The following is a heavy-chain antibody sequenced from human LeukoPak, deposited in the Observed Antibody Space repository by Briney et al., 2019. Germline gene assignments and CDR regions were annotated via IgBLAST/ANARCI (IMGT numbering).Heavy chain of an antibody. CDR2: IWYDGSNK. D-gene: IGHD5-12*01. Sequence: GGSLRLSCAASGFTFSSYAMHWVRQAPGKGLEWVAVIWYDGSNKYYADSVKGRFTISRDNSKNTLYLQMNSLRAEDTAVYYCAREGGDYDCPDYWGQGTLVTVSS. J-gene: IGHJ4*02. CDR3: AREGGDYDCPDY. V-gene: IGHV3-33*08. CDR1: GFTFSSYA.